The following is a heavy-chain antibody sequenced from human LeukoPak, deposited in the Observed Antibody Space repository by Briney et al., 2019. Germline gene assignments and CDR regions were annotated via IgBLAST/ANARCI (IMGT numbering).Heavy chain of an antibody. CDR3: ARVGRVRQLVNGWFDP. V-gene: IGHV3-23*01. CDR1: GFTFSSYA. Sequence: GGSLRLSCAASGFTFSSYAMSWVRQAPGKGLEWVSAISGSGGSTYYADSVKGRFTISRDNSKNTLYLQMNSLRAEDTAVYYCARVGRVRQLVNGWFDPWGQGTLVTVSS. J-gene: IGHJ5*02. CDR2: ISGSGGST. D-gene: IGHD6-13*01.